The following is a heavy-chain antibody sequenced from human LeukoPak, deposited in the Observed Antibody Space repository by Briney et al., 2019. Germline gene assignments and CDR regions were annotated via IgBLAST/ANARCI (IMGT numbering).Heavy chain of an antibody. D-gene: IGHD3-22*01. J-gene: IGHJ4*02. V-gene: IGHV1-2*02. CDR3: ARGWDSSGYYTFYFDY. CDR2: INASYGGT. CDR1: GYTFTAYY. Sequence: GASVKVSCKTSGYTFTAYYIHWVRQAPGQGLEWMGWINASYGGTNYGQNFQGRVTMTRDTSISTAYMELISLTSDDTAVYYCARGWDSSGYYTFYFDYWGQGTLVTVSS.